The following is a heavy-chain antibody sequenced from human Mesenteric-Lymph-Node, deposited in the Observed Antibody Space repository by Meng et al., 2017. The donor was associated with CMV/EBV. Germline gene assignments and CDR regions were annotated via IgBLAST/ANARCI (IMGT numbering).Heavy chain of an antibody. CDR2: IIPILGIA. J-gene: IGHJ4*02. Sequence: SVKVSCKASGGTFSSYAISWVRQAPGQGLEWMGGIIPILGIANYAQKFQGRVTITADKSTSTAYMELSSLRSEDTAVYYCASGGVVGYCSGGSCYPALSYWGQGTLVTVS. CDR3: ASGGVVGYCSGGSCYPALSY. V-gene: IGHV1-69*10. CDR1: GGTFSSYA. D-gene: IGHD2-15*01.